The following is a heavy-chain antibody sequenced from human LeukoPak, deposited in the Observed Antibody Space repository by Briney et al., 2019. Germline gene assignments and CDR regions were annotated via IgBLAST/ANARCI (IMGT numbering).Heavy chain of an antibody. V-gene: IGHV4-34*01. J-gene: IGHJ4*02. D-gene: IGHD2/OR15-2a*01. CDR1: GGSFSGYY. CDR3: AAQILLCHYY. Sequence: SETLSLTCAVYGGSFSGYYWSWIRQPPGKGLEWIGEINHSGSTNYNPSLKSRVTISVDTSKNQFSLKLSSVTAADTAVYYCAAQILLCHYYWGQGALVTVSS. CDR2: INHSGST.